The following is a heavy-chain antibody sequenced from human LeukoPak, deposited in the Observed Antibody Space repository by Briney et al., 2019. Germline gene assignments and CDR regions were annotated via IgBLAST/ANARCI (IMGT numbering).Heavy chain of an antibody. J-gene: IGHJ3*02. CDR2: ISSSSSYI. CDR1: GFTFSSYS. CDR3: ARNYGGNTRGAFDI. V-gene: IGHV3-21*01. D-gene: IGHD4-23*01. Sequence: PGGSLRLSCAASGFTFSSYSMNWVRQAPGKGLEWVSSISSSSSYIYYADSVKGRFTISRDNAKNSLYLQMNSLGAEDTAVYYCARNYGGNTRGAFDIWGQGTMVTVSS.